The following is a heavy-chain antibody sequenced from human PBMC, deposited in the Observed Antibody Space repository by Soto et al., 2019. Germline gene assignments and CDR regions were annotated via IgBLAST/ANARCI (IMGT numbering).Heavy chain of an antibody. CDR1: SGSISSAGYC. D-gene: IGHD3-3*01. CDR3: ARLYDFWYAFDI. Sequence: PSETLSLRCTVSSGSISSAGYCWTLKSQHPGKCLDWIGYIYYSGSTYYNPSLKSRVTISVDTSKNQFSLKLSSVTAADTAVYYCARLYDFWYAFDIWGQATMVTVPS. J-gene: IGHJ3*02. V-gene: IGHV4-31*03. CDR2: IYYSGST.